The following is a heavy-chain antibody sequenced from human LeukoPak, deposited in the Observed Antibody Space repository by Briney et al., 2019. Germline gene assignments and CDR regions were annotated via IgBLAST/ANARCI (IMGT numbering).Heavy chain of an antibody. V-gene: IGHV4-39*01. Sequence: PSETLSLTCTVSGGSISSSSYYWGWIRQPPGKGLEWIGSIYYSGSTYYNPSLKSRVTMSIDTSKNQFSLKLRSVTAADTAVYYCARLPESHGAWFDPWGQGTLVTVSS. CDR2: IYYSGST. J-gene: IGHJ5*02. D-gene: IGHD1-14*01. CDR3: ARLPESHGAWFDP. CDR1: GGSISSSSYY.